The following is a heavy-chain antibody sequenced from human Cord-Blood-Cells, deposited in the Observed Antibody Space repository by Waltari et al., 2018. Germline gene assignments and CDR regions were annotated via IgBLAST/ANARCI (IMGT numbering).Heavy chain of an antibody. D-gene: IGHD3-3*01. CDR2: INHSGST. CDR1: GGSFSGYY. J-gene: IGHJ3*02. CDR3: ARRKGVTTGAFDI. Sequence: QVQLQQWGAGLLKPSETLSLTCAVYGGSFSGYYCSWIRQPPGKGLEWIGEINHSGSTNYNPSLKSRVTISVDTSKNQFSLKLSSVTAADTAVYYCARRKGVTTGAFDIWGQGTMVTVSS. V-gene: IGHV4-34*01.